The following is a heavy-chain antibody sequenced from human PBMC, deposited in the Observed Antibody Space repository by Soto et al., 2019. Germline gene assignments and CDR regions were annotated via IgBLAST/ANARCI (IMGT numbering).Heavy chain of an antibody. V-gene: IGHV4-59*01. Sequence: QVQLQESGPGLVKPLETVSLTCTVSGGSLIDDYWNWIRQPPGKGLEWIGYVYSSGSTNYNPSLKSRVAISVDRSKNQFSLKLSSVTAADTAVYYCPRGNDWKSSTFDIWGHGTMVSVSS. D-gene: IGHD2-21*01. CDR3: PRGNDWKSSTFDI. CDR1: GGSLIDDY. J-gene: IGHJ3*02. CDR2: VYSSGST.